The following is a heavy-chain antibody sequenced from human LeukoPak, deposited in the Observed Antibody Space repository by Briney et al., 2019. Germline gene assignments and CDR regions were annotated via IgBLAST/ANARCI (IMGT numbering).Heavy chain of an antibody. CDR2: IKNKTDGGTT. CDR1: GFTFSNAW. CDR3: TTELGSP. Sequence: GGSLRLSCAASGFTFSNAWMSWVRQTPGKGLEWVGRIKNKTDGGTTDYAAPVKGRFTISRDDSKTTLYLQMNSLKTEDTAMYYCTTELGSPWGQGTLVTVSS. J-gene: IGHJ5*02. V-gene: IGHV3-15*01. D-gene: IGHD1-26*01.